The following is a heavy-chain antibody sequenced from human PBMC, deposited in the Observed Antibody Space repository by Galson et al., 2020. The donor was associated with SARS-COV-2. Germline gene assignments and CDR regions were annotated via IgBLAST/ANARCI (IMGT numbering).Heavy chain of an antibody. D-gene: IGHD2-15*01. V-gene: IGHV4-59*08. CDR1: GGSISSYY. Sequence: SETLSLTCTVSGGSISSYYWRWIRQPPGKGLEWIGYIYYSGSTNYNPSLKSRLTISVDTSKNQFALKLSSVTAADTAVDYCARRGLGYCSGGSGNNAFDIWGQGNGHRLF. CDR3: ARRGLGYCSGGSGNNAFDI. J-gene: IGHJ3*02. CDR2: IYYSGST.